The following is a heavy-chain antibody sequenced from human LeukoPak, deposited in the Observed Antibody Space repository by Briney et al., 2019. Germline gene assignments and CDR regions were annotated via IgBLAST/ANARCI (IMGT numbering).Heavy chain of an antibody. CDR1: GGTFSSYA. Sequence: ASVKVSCKASGGTFSSYAISWVRQAPGQGLEWMGIINPSGSSTTYAQKFQGRVTMTTDTSTSTAYMELRSLRSDDTAVYYCARGYPTPDCSSTSCYLFRFDYWGQGTLVTVSS. D-gene: IGHD2-2*01. V-gene: IGHV1-46*01. CDR3: ARGYPTPDCSSTSCYLFRFDY. J-gene: IGHJ4*02. CDR2: INPSGSST.